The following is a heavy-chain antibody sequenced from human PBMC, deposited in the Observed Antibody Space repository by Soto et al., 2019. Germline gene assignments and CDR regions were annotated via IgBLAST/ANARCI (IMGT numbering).Heavy chain of an antibody. CDR1: GYTFTSYA. J-gene: IGHJ3*02. Sequence: ASVKVSCKASGYTFTSYAMHWVLQAPGQRLEWMGWINAGNGNTKYSQKFQVRVTITGDTSASTAYMELRSLRSEDTAVYYCARAAAYYGSGSYYNGDSRAFDIWGQGTMVTVSS. CDR3: ARAAAYYGSGSYYNGDSRAFDI. CDR2: INAGNGNT. D-gene: IGHD3-10*01. V-gene: IGHV1-3*01.